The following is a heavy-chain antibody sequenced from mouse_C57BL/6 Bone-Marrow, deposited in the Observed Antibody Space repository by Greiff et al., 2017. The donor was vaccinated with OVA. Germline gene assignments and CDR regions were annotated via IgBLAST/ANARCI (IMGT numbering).Heavy chain of an antibody. CDR1: GYAFSSSW. CDR2: IYPGDGDT. V-gene: IGHV1-82*01. J-gene: IGHJ2*01. Sequence: QVQLKHSGPELVKPGASVKISCKASGYAFSSSWMNWVKQRPGKGLEWIGRIYPGDGDTNYNGKFKGKATLTADKSSSTAYMQLSSLTSEDSAVYFCARYPSYYYGSSYDYWGQGTTLTVSS. CDR3: ARYPSYYYGSSYDY. D-gene: IGHD1-1*01.